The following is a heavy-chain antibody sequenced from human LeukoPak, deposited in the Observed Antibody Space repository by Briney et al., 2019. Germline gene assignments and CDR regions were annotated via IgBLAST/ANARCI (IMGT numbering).Heavy chain of an antibody. D-gene: IGHD1-26*01. CDR3: AKDIELLGYYYYYMDV. CDR1: GFTFSSYE. J-gene: IGHJ6*03. V-gene: IGHV3-48*03. Sequence: GGSLRLSCAASGFTFSSYEMNWVRQAPGKGLEWVSYISSSGSTIYYADSVKGRFTISRDNAKNSPYLQMNSLRAEDTAVYYCAKDIELLGYYYYYMDVWGKGTTVTVSS. CDR2: ISSSGSTI.